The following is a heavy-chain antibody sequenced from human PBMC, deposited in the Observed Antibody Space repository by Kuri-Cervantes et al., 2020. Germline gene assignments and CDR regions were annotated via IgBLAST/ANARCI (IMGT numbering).Heavy chain of an antibody. V-gene: IGHV3-21*01. CDR1: GFSFDDFA. CDR2: IGITSTYM. CDR3: ATLCGGDCYSTQADWFDP. J-gene: IGHJ5*02. Sequence: GGSLRLSCEASGFSFDDFAMNWVRQAPGKGLGWVSTIGITSTYMYYADSVKGRFTISRDDAKNSLFLQMNSLRAEDTAVYYCATLCGGDCYSTQADWFDPWGQGTPVTVSS. D-gene: IGHD2-21*02.